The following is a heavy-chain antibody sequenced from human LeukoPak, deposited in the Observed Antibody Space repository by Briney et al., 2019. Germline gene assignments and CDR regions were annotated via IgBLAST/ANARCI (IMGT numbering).Heavy chain of an antibody. D-gene: IGHD6-13*01. Sequence: PSETLSLTCTVAGGSISSYYWSWIRQPAGKGLEWIARIYTSGSTNYNPSLRSRVTMSVEMSSNQFSLRRSSVLAAGAAADYCARLSIAAGGSYSFDYWGQGTLVTVSS. CDR1: GGSISSYY. J-gene: IGHJ4*02. V-gene: IGHV4-4*07. CDR2: IYTSGST. CDR3: ARLSIAAGGSYSFDY.